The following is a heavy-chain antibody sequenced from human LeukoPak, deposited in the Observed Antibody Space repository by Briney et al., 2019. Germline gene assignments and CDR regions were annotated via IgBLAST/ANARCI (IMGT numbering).Heavy chain of an antibody. CDR1: GFTFSGYA. CDR3: AKGTMVTTYNWDH. D-gene: IGHD4-17*01. Sequence: GGFLRLSCAASGFTFSGYAISWVRQAPGKGLEWVSSISGSGGNTYYADSVKGRFTISRDNSKNTLYLQMNSLRAEDTAVYYCAKGTMVTTYNWDHWGQGTLVTVSS. J-gene: IGHJ4*02. CDR2: ISGSGGNT. V-gene: IGHV3-23*01.